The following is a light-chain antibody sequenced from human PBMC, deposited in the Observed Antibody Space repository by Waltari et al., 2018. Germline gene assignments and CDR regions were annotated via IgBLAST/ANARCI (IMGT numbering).Light chain of an antibody. Sequence: QSVLTQPPSASRTPAPRASMSCSGSSSHIGRTTVTWYQPLPGPPPKLLIYRNTQRPSGVPDRFPGSKSGTSASLAISGLLSEDEADYYCAAWDDSLNGVIFGGGTKLTVL. CDR3: AAWDDSLNGVI. V-gene: IGLV1-44*01. CDR1: SSHIGRTT. CDR2: RNT. J-gene: IGLJ2*01.